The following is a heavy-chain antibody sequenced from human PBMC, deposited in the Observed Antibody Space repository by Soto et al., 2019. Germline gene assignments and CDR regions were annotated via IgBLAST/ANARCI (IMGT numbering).Heavy chain of an antibody. CDR2: ISAYNGNT. Sequence: GASVKVSCKASGYTFTSYGISWVRQAPGQGLEWMGWISAYNGNTNYAQKLQGRVTMTTDTSTSTAYMELRSLRSDDTAVYYCARYFREDDYSNYVHNWFDPWGQGTLVTVSS. D-gene: IGHD4-4*01. V-gene: IGHV1-18*01. J-gene: IGHJ5*02. CDR1: GYTFTSYG. CDR3: ARYFREDDYSNYVHNWFDP.